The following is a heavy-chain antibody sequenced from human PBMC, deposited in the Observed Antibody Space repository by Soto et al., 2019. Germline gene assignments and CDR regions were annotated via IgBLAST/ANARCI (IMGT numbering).Heavy chain of an antibody. D-gene: IGHD3-10*01. CDR2: IYNSGST. CDR3: ARAPYGSGTKPYYFDY. J-gene: IGHJ4*02. CDR1: GGSISSYY. Sequence: SETLSLTCTVSGGSISSYYWSWIRQPPGKGLEWIGFIYNSGSTNYNPSLKSRVTISMDTSRNQFSLILSAVTAADTAVYYCARAPYGSGTKPYYFDYWGQGTLVTVSS. V-gene: IGHV4-59*01.